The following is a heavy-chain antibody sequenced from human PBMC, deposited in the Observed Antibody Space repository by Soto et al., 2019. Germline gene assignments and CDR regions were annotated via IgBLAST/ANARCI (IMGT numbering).Heavy chain of an antibody. CDR3: GRGSEYFRH. V-gene: IGHV1-18*01. CDR2: ISAYNGNT. J-gene: IGHJ1*01. CDR1: GYTFTSYG. Sequence: ASVNGSFKASGYTFTSYGISWVRQVPGQGLDCMGWISAYNGNTNYAQKLQGRVTMTTDTSTSTAYMELRSLRSDDTAVYYCGRGSEYFRHWGQGTLVTVS.